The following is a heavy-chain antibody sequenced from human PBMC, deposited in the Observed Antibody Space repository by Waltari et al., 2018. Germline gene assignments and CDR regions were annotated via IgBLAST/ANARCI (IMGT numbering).Heavy chain of an antibody. Sequence: QLQLQESGPGLVKPSETLSLTCTVSGGSISSSSYYWGWIRQPPGKGLEWMGGIIPIFGTANYAQKFQGRVTITTDESTSTAYMELSSLRSEDTAVYYCARGSDRAHDFDYWGQGTLVTVSS. CDR1: GGSISSSS. D-gene: IGHD2-21*02. J-gene: IGHJ4*02. CDR2: IIPIFGTA. CDR3: ARGSDRAHDFDY. V-gene: IGHV1-69*01.